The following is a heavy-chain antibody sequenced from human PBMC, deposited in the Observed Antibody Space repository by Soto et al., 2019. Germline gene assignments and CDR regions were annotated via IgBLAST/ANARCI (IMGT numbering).Heavy chain of an antibody. CDR3: AKTFLARYCSSSICYDPADYFDY. Sequence: PGGSLRLSCAASGFTFNNYAMSWVRQAPGKGLEWVSSINNGGDNIYYADSVKGRFTISRDNSKSTLYLQMNSLRAEDTAVYYCAKTFLARYCSSSICYDPADYFDYSGQGTLVTVPS. CDR1: GFTFNNYA. J-gene: IGHJ4*02. CDR2: INNGGDNI. D-gene: IGHD2-2*01. V-gene: IGHV3-23*01.